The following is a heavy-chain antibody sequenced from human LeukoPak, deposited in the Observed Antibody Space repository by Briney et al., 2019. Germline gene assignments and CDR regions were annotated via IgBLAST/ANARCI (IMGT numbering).Heavy chain of an antibody. CDR3: ARDPTASRYDILTGYYNAPSFDY. J-gene: IGHJ4*02. CDR1: GFTVSSNY. CDR2: IYSGGST. D-gene: IGHD3-9*01. V-gene: IGHV3-66*01. Sequence: GGSLRLSCAASGFTVSSNYMSWVRQAPGKGLEWVSVIYSGGSTYYADSVKGRFTISRDNSKNTLYLQMNSLRAEDTAVYCCARDPTASRYDILTGYYNAPSFDYWGQGTLVTVSS.